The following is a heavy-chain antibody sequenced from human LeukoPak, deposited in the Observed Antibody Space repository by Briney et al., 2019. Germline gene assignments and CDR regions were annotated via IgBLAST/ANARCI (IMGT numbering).Heavy chain of an antibody. D-gene: IGHD6-13*01. V-gene: IGHV1-18*01. CDR3: VRDPTAAAATDDWFDP. J-gene: IGHJ5*02. CDR2: SSAYNGNT. Sequence: ASVKVSCKASGYTFANSGISWVRQAPGQGLEWMGWSSAYNGNTNSAQKFQGRVSMTTDTSTSTAYMELRSLRSDDTAVYYCVRDPTAAAATDDWFDPWGQGTLSPSPQ. CDR1: GYTFANSG.